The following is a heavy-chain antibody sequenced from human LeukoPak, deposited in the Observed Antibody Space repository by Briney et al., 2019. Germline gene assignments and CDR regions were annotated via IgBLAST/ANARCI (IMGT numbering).Heavy chain of an antibody. CDR1: GYTFTGYY. D-gene: IGHD4-17*01. CDR2: ITPNSGGT. CDR3: ARGTTVIQTLDY. J-gene: IGHJ4*02. V-gene: IGHV1-2*06. Sequence: ASVKVSCKASGYTFTGYYMHWVRQAPGQGLEWMGRITPNSGGTNYAQKFQGRVIMTRDTSISTAYMELSRLRSDDTAVYYCARGTTVIQTLDYWGQGTLVTVSS.